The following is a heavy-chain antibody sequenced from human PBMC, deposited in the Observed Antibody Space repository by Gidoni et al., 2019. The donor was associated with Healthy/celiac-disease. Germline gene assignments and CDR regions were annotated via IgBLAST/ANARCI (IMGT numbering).Heavy chain of an antibody. J-gene: IGHJ2*01. Sequence: EVQLVGSGGGLVQPGGSLRLSCAASGFTFSRYDMHWVRQATGKGLEWVSAIGTAGDTYYPGSVKGRFTISRENAKNSLYLQMNSLRAGDTAVYYCARGPFEGYYDFWSGYYSGWYFDLWGRGTLVTVSS. CDR2: IGTAGDT. V-gene: IGHV3-13*04. CDR3: ARGPFEGYYDFWSGYYSGWYFDL. CDR1: GFTFSRYD. D-gene: IGHD3-3*01.